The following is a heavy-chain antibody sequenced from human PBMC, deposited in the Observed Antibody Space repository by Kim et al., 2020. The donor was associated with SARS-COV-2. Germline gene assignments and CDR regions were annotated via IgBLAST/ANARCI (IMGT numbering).Heavy chain of an antibody. CDR2: IHAFNGPR. V-gene: IGHV1-3*01. CDR1: GYTFTSYA. Sequence: ASVKVSCKASGYTFTSYAMHWVRQAPGQRLEWMVWIHAFNGPRKSAPKIKFSFTIPRDTSASTAYMELSSLRSEDTAVYYCARGIVGYSYGLGWDKSWFDPWGQGTLVTVSS. J-gene: IGHJ5*02. CDR3: ARGIVGYSYGLGWDKSWFDP. D-gene: IGHD5-18*01.